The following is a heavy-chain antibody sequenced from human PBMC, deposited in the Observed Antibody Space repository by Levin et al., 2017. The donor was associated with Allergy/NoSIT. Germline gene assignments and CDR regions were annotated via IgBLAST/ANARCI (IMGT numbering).Heavy chain of an antibody. V-gene: IGHV1-2*02. Sequence: ASVKVSCKASGYSFTDYYMHWVRQAPGQGLEWMGWINPKSGVTHYAQKFQGRVTMTRDTSISTAYMELSSLRSDDTAIYYSIRSMGATRAGAFEIWGHGTMVTVSS. J-gene: IGHJ3*02. CDR2: INPKSGVT. CDR3: IRSMGATRAGAFEI. D-gene: IGHD1-26*01. CDR1: GYSFTDYY.